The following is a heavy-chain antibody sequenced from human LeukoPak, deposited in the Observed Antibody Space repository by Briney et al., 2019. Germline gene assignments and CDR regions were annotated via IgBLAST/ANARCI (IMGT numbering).Heavy chain of an antibody. Sequence: GGSLRLSCAAPGFTFSSYAMSSVRQAPGKGLEWVSAISGSGESTYYADSVKGRFTISRDNYKNTLYLQMSTVRGDDTAVYYCAKASYGSGSYYTLLADWGQGTLVTVSS. V-gene: IGHV3-23*01. CDR2: ISGSGEST. D-gene: IGHD3-10*01. CDR1: GFTFSSYA. J-gene: IGHJ4*02. CDR3: AKASYGSGSYYTLLAD.